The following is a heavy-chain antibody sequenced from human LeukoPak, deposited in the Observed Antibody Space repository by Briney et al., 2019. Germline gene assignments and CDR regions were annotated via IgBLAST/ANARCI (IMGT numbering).Heavy chain of an antibody. CDR3: ARDHSSSSEDY. Sequence: SETLSLTCTVSGGSISSSSYYWAWIRQPPGKGLEWIGSIFHTGSTYHNPSLKSRVTISVDTSKNQFSLKLNTVTAADTAVYYCARDHSSSSEDYWGQGTLVTVSS. CDR1: GGSISSSSYY. V-gene: IGHV4-39*07. J-gene: IGHJ4*02. D-gene: IGHD6-13*01. CDR2: IFHTGST.